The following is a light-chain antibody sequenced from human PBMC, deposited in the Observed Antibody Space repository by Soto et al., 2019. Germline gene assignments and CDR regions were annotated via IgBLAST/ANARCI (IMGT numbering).Light chain of an antibody. CDR1: QSIASW. CDR3: QQYNTYV. CDR2: DAS. J-gene: IGKJ1*01. V-gene: IGKV1-5*01. Sequence: DSQMTQSPSTLSSSVGDRVTITCRASQSIASWLAWYQQKPGKAPELLIYDASSLKSGVPSRFSGSGSGTEFTLTISDLQPGDFATYFCQQYNTYVFGQGTKVDIK.